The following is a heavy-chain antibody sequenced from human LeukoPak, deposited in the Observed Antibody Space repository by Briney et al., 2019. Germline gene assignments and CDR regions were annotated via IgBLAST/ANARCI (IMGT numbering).Heavy chain of an antibody. CDR3: VVFIAGGGGRGY. CDR2: INHIGST. V-gene: IGHV4-34*01. J-gene: IGHJ4*02. D-gene: IGHD6-13*01. Sequence: SETLSLTCAVYSGSFSGYYWSWIRQPPGKGLECIGEINHIGSTNFNPSLKSRVTISLDTSKNQFSLKVSSVTAADTAVYYCVVFIAGGGGRGYWGQGTLVTVSS. CDR1: SGSFSGYY.